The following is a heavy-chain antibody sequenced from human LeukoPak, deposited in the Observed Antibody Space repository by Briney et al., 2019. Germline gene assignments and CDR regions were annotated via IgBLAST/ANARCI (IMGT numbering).Heavy chain of an antibody. D-gene: IGHD6-13*01. CDR1: GFTFSSNS. V-gene: IGHV3-21*01. J-gene: IGHJ4*02. CDR3: AGQQLVIDY. CDR2: ISISSSYR. Sequence: GWSLRLSCAASGFTFSSNSMNWVRQAPGKGLEWVSSISISSSYRYYADSVKGRFTISRDNAKNSLYLQMNSLRAEDTAVYYCAGQQLVIDYWGQGTLVTVSS.